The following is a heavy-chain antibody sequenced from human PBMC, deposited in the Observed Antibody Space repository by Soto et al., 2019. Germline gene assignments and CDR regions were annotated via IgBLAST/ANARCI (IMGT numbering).Heavy chain of an antibody. CDR1: GGSIIDTYY. V-gene: IGHV4-31*03. J-gene: IGHJ4*02. Sequence: TLSLTCTVSGGSIIDTYYWSWIRQHPGKGLEWIGFIFHSGKTYYNPSLRSRVIISVDTSKNQISLQLSSVTAADAATYYCARDEGYFFDFWGQGILVTVSS. CDR2: IFHSGKT. CDR3: ARDEGYFFDF.